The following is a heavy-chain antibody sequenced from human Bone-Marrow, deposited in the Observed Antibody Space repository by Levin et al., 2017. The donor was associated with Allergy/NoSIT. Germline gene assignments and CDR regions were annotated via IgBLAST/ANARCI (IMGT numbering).Heavy chain of an antibody. J-gene: IGHJ6*02. CDR3: ARDTAGYYYGLDV. D-gene: IGHD3-10*01. V-gene: IGHV3-33*01. CDR1: GFTFSSYG. CDR2: IWSDGSTK. Sequence: GGSLRLSCAASGFTFSSYGMHWVRQAPGKGLEWVALIWSDGSTKYFADSLKGRVTISRDNSKNTLYLQVNSLRVEDTAVCYCARDTAGYYYGLDVWGQGTTVTVSS.